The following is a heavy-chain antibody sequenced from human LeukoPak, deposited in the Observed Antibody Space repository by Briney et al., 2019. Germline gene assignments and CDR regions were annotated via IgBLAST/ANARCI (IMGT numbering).Heavy chain of an antibody. D-gene: IGHD6-19*01. CDR1: GGSISSHY. V-gene: IGHV4-59*11. CDR2: IYYSGST. J-gene: IGHJ5*02. Sequence: SETLSLTCTVSGGSISSHYWSWIRQPPGKGLEWIGYIYYSGSTNYNPSLKSRVTISVDTSKNQFSLKLSSVTAADTAVYYCARARIAVAVGNWFDPWGQGTLVTASS. CDR3: ARARIAVAVGNWFDP.